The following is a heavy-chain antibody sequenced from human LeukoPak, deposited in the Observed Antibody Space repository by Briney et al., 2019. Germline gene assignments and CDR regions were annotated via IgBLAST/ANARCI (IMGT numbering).Heavy chain of an antibody. D-gene: IGHD4-17*01. CDR1: GGSISSYY. CDR3: ARVATVTTTLHYYYYYYMDV. J-gene: IGHJ6*03. Sequence: SETLSLTCTVSGGSISSYYWSWIRQPPGKGLEWIGYIYYSGSTNYNPSLKSRVTISVDTSKNQFSLKLSSVTAADTAVYYCARVATVTTTLHYYYYYYMDVWGKGTTVTVSS. V-gene: IGHV4-59*08. CDR2: IYYSGST.